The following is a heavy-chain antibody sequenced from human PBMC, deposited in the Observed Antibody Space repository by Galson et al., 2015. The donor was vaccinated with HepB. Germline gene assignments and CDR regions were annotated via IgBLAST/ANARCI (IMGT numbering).Heavy chain of an antibody. D-gene: IGHD3-10*01. CDR3: ARGYYYGSGSYWGWFDP. CDR2: IGTAGDT. J-gene: IGHJ5*02. V-gene: IGHV3-13*04. Sequence: SLRLSCAASGFTFSSYDMHWVRQATGKGLEWVSAIGTAGDTYYPGSVKGRFTISRENAKNSLYLQMNSLRAGDTAVYYCARGYYYGSGSYWGWFDPWGQGTLVTVSS. CDR1: GFTFSSYD.